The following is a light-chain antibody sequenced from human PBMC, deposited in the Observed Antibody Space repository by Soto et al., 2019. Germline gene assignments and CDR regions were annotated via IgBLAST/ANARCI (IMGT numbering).Light chain of an antibody. CDR2: GAS. CDR1: QSVSNNY. V-gene: IGKV3-20*01. CDR3: QQYGSSGT. J-gene: IGKJ1*01. Sequence: EIVLTQSPGTLSLSPGERATLSCRASQSVSNNYLAWYQQKSGQAPRLLIYGASNRATGIPDRFSGSGSGTDFTLTISRLEPEDFAVYYCQQYGSSGTLGQGTKVDIK.